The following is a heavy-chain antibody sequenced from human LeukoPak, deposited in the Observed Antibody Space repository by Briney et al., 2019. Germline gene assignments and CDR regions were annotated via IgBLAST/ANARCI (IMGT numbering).Heavy chain of an antibody. Sequence: ASVKVSCKASAYTFTSHGISWVRQAPGQGLEWMGWISPSNGNTDYAQKFQGRVTMITDISTTTAYLELRSLRSDDTAVYYCATDTSYSWYDTFGEYWGQGTLVTVSS. D-gene: IGHD5-12*01. J-gene: IGHJ4*02. CDR1: AYTFTSHG. V-gene: IGHV1-18*01. CDR2: ISPSNGNT. CDR3: ATDTSYSWYDTFGEY.